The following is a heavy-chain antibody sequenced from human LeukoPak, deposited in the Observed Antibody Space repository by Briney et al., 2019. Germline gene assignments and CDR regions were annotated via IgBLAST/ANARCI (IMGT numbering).Heavy chain of an antibody. V-gene: IGHV4-38-2*02. CDR3: ARAKLGGDYYYLDV. CDR1: GYSISSGYQ. J-gene: IGHJ6*03. D-gene: IGHD7-27*01. CDR2: VYRSGGT. Sequence: PSENLSLTCSVSGYSISSGYQWDWIRQPPGKGLEWIGTVYRSGGTYYKPSLESRVSISVDTSKNQFSLKLRSMTAADTAVYYCARAKLGGDYYYLDVWGKGTTVTVSS.